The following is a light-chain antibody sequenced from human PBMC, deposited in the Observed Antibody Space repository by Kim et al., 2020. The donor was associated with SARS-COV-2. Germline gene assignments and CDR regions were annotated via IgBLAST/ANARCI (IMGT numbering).Light chain of an antibody. J-gene: IGKJ2*01. CDR1: QNINTW. CDR3: QQYESPLYT. Sequence: ASVGDRVTINCRASQNINTWVAWYQQKPGAAPKLLIYKSSYLQSGVPSRFSGGGSGTAFTLTINSLQPDDFATYYCQQYESPLYTFGQGTKLEI. CDR2: KSS. V-gene: IGKV1-5*03.